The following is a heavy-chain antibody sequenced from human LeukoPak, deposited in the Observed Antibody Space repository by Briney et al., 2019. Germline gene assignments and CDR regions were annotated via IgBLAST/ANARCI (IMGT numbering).Heavy chain of an antibody. CDR2: ISYDGSNK. V-gene: IGHV3-30-3*01. J-gene: IGHJ4*02. CDR3: ASHYDTSGYHYFDF. Sequence: GRSLRLSCAASGFTFSRYAMHWVRQAPGKGLEWVAVISYDGSNKYYADSVKGLFTISRDSSKNTLYLQMNSLRAEDTAVYYCASHYDTSGYHYFDFRGQGTLVTVSS. CDR1: GFTFSRYA. D-gene: IGHD3-22*01.